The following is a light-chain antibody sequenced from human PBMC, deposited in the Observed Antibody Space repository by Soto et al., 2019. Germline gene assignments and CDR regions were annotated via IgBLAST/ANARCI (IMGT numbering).Light chain of an antibody. V-gene: IGKV3-15*01. Sequence: EIVMTQSPATLSVSPGERATLSCRASQSVSSNLAWYQQKPGQAPRLLIYGASTRATGIPARFSGSGSRTEFTLTISSLQSEDFAVYYCQQYNNWPLFGPGTKVDIK. J-gene: IGKJ3*01. CDR2: GAS. CDR1: QSVSSN. CDR3: QQYNNWPL.